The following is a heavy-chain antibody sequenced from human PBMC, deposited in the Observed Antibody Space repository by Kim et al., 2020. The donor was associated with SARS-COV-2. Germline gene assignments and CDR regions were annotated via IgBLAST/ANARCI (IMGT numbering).Heavy chain of an antibody. Sequence: SETLSLTCTVSGGSLLNYYWSWVRQAPGKGLEWIGYIKVTGSTSYNPSLKSRLIMSVDTSTNQFSLNLNSVTAADTAVYYCAGLSPRWYFDPWGRGSLDIVSA. V-gene: IGHV4-4*09. J-gene: IGHJ2*01. CDR3: AGLSPRWYFDP. CDR1: GGSLLNYY. CDR2: IKVTGST.